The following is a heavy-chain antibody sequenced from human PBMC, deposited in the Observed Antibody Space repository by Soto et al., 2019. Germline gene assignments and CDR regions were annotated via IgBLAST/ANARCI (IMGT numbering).Heavy chain of an antibody. V-gene: IGHV3-33*01. D-gene: IGHD3-16*01. CDR1: GFTFSNYG. J-gene: IGHJ4*02. CDR3: ARDLGHFERGGSYLDY. Sequence: QVQLVESGGGVVQPGRSLRLSCTTSGFTFSNYGFHWARQAPGKGLEWVAVIWYDGSNKYYTESVKGRFTISRDDSKNTLYLQMNSLRAEDTAVYYCARDLGHFERGGSYLDYWGQGTLVTFSS. CDR2: IWYDGSNK.